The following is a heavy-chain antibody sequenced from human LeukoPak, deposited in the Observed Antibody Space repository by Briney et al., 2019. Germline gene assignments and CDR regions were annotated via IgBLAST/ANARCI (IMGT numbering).Heavy chain of an antibody. CDR2: IYTSGST. D-gene: IGHD6-13*01. V-gene: IGHV4-61*02. CDR3: ARLAAAGTGGVY. CDR1: GGSISSGSYY. Sequence: SETLSLTCTVSGGSISSGSYYWSWIRQPAGKGLEWIGRIYTSGSTNYNPSLKSRVTISVDTSKNQFSLKLSSVTAADTAVYYCARLAAAGTGGVYWGQGTLVTVSS. J-gene: IGHJ4*02.